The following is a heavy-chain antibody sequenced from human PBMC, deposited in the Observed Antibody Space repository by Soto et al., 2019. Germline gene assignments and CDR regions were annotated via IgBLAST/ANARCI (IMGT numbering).Heavy chain of an antibody. V-gene: IGHV3-53*01. CDR2: IYSGGST. Sequence: EVQLVESGGGLIQPGGSLRLSCAASGFTVSSNYMSWVRQAPGKGLEWVSVIYSGGSTYYADSVKGRFTISRDNSKNTLYLQMNSLRAEDTAVYYCARSPIVLMVYAPGWFDPWGQGTLVTVSS. CDR3: ARSPIVLMVYAPGWFDP. CDR1: GFTVSSNY. J-gene: IGHJ5*02. D-gene: IGHD2-8*01.